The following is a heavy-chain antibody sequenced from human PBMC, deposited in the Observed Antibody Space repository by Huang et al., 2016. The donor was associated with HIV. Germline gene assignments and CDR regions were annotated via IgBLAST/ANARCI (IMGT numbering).Heavy chain of an antibody. D-gene: IGHD3-10*01. CDR1: GGSIRSDNYY. V-gene: IGHV4-39*02. CDR2: IYFSGST. J-gene: IGHJ4*02. CDR3: ARLPGSITMIRGVITDPY. Sequence: QLQLQESGPGLVKPSETLSLTCTVSGGSIRSDNYYWGWIRQPPGKGLEWIGSIYFSGSTYYNPSLKRRVTITVDTSKNPFSLRMRSVTAADTAGYYCARLPGSITMIRGVITDPYWGQGTLLTVSS.